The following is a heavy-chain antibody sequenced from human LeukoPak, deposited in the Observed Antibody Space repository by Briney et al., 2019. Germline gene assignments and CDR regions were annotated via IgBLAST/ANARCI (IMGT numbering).Heavy chain of an antibody. V-gene: IGHV4-34*01. D-gene: IGHD3-3*01. Sequence: SETLSLTCAVYGGSFSGYYWGWIRQPPGKGLEWIGSIYYSGSTYYNPSLKSRVTISVDTSKNQFSLKLSSVTAADTAVYYCARVLYDFWSGYFGHYYYYMDVWGKGTTVTVSS. CDR2: IYYSGST. CDR1: GGSFSGYY. CDR3: ARVLYDFWSGYFGHYYYYMDV. J-gene: IGHJ6*03.